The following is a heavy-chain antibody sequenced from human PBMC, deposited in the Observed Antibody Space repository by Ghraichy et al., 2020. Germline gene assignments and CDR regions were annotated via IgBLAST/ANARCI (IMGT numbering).Heavy chain of an antibody. CDR2: VSAYNGNT. CDR1: GYTFTSYG. CDR3: ARGLECCGTSCRRTWFDP. Sequence: ASVKVSCKTSGYTFTSYGLNWVRQAPGQGLEWMGWVSAYNGNTNYAQKFQGRVTMTTDISTRTAFMELRNLRSDDTGIYYCARGLECCGTSCRRTWFDPWGEGTLVTVSS. J-gene: IGHJ5*02. V-gene: IGHV1-18*04. D-gene: IGHD3-3*01.